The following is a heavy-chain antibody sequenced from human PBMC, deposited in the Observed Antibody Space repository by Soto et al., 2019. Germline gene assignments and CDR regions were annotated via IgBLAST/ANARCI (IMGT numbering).Heavy chain of an antibody. CDR1: GFTFSTYA. Sequence: RRLSCAASGFTFSTYAMSWVRQAPGKGLEWVSAISGSGGSTYYTDSVKGRFTISRDNSKNTLYLQMNSLRAEDTAVYYCAVRKTGSFFDYWGQGTLVTVSS. CDR3: AVRKTGSFFDY. CDR2: ISGSGGST. J-gene: IGHJ4*02. V-gene: IGHV3-23*01. D-gene: IGHD1-26*01.